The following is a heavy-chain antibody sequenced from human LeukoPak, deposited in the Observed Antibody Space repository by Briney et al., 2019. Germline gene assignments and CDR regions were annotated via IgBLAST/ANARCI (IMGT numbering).Heavy chain of an antibody. Sequence: ASVKVSCKASGYTFTGYYMHWVRQAPGQGLEWMGWINPNSGGTNYAQKFQGRVTMTRDTSISTAYMELSRLRSDDTAVYYCARFSYYDSSGYWTLPFDYWGQGTLVTVSS. D-gene: IGHD3-22*01. CDR2: INPNSGGT. J-gene: IGHJ4*02. CDR3: ARFSYYDSSGYWTLPFDY. CDR1: GYTFTGYY. V-gene: IGHV1-2*02.